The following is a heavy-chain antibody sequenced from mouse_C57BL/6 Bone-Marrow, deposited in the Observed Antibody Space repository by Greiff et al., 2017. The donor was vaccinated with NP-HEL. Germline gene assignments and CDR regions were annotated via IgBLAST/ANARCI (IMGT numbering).Heavy chain of an antibody. CDR2: INPSSGYT. CDR3: ARWDYDWFAY. J-gene: IGHJ3*01. CDR1: GYTFTSYT. Sequence: QVQLQQSGAELARPGASVKMSCKASGYTFTSYTMHWVKQRPGQGLEWIGYINPSSGYTKYNQKFKDKATLTADKSSSTAYMQLSSLRSEDSAVYYCARWDYDWFAYWGQGTLVTVSA. V-gene: IGHV1-4*01. D-gene: IGHD2-4*01.